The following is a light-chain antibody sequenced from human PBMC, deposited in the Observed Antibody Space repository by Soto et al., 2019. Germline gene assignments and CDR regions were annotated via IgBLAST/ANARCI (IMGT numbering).Light chain of an antibody. V-gene: IGKV3-20*01. CDR1: QSVTSSY. Sequence: EIVLTQSPGTLSLSLGERVTLSCRASQSVTSSYLAWYQQKPGQAPRLLIYGASSRATGISDRFSGSGSGTDFTLTISRLEPEDSAVYYCQQYGRSPLTFGGGTKVDIK. CDR2: GAS. CDR3: QQYGRSPLT. J-gene: IGKJ4*01.